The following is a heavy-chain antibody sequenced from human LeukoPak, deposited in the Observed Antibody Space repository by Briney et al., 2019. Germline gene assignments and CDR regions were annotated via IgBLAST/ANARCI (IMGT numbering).Heavy chain of an antibody. CDR1: GYTFTSYY. J-gene: IGHJ4*02. Sequence: ASVKVSCKASGYTFTSYYMHWVRQDPRQGLEWMGIINPSGGSTSYAQKFQGRVTMTRDTSTSTVYMELSSLRSEDTAVYYCARDALNRGYDYWGQGTLVTVSS. V-gene: IGHV1-46*01. D-gene: IGHD1-14*01. CDR3: ARDALNRGYDY. CDR2: INPSGGST.